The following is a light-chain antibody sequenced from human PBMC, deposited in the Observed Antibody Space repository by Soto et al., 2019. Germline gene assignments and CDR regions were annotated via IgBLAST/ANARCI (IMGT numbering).Light chain of an antibody. J-gene: IGKJ4*01. CDR1: QSVSTN. V-gene: IGKV3-15*01. Sequence: EILMTQSPATLYVSPGEGAILSCRASQSVSTNLAWYQQKPGQAPRLLIYGASTRATGIPARFSGSGSGTEFTLSISSLQSEDSAIYFCQQYNNWPPELSFGGGTKVEIE. CDR2: GAS. CDR3: QQYNNWPPELS.